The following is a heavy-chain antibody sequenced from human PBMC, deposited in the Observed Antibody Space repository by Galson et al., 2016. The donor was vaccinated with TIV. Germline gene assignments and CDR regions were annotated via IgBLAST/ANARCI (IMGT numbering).Heavy chain of an antibody. CDR1: GFTFSSYA. D-gene: IGHD4-23*01. CDR2: IVGTGGTT. J-gene: IGHJ3*01. Sequence: LRLSCAASGFTFSSYAMHWVRQAPGKGLEWVSGIVGTGGTTYYADSVKGRFSISRDNSKNTLYLQMNSLRGEDTALYYCTRRKNYGGDAFDLWGQGTLVTVS. V-gene: IGHV3-23*01. CDR3: TRRKNYGGDAFDL.